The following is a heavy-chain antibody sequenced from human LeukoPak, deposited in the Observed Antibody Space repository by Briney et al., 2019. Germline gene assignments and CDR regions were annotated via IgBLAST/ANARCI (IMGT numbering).Heavy chain of an antibody. CDR1: GYSFITYG. CDR2: ISAYNRST. D-gene: IGHD3-22*01. J-gene: IGHJ4*02. Sequence: ASVKVSCKASGYSFITYGISWVRQAPGQGLEWMGWISAYNRSTDYAQNLQGRVTMTTDTSTSTAYVEMRSLGSDDTAVYYCARPYDSSGYYNYYFDNWGQGTLVTVSS. V-gene: IGHV1-18*01. CDR3: ARPYDSSGYYNYYFDN.